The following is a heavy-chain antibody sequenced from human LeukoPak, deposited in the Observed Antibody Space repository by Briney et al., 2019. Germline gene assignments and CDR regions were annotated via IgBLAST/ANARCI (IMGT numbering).Heavy chain of an antibody. D-gene: IGHD3-22*01. Sequence: SETLSLTCAVYGGSFSGYYWSWIRQSPGKGLEWIGEINHSGSTNYNPSLKSRVTISVDTSKNQFSLKLSSVTAADTAVYYCARGPAYYYDSSGPFAFDIWGQGTMVTVST. CDR2: INHSGST. CDR3: ARGPAYYYDSSGPFAFDI. V-gene: IGHV4-34*01. CDR1: GGSFSGYY. J-gene: IGHJ3*02.